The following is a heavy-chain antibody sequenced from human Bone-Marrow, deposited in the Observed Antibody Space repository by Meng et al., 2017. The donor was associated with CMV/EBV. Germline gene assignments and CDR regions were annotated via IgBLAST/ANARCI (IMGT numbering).Heavy chain of an antibody. J-gene: IGHJ6*02. V-gene: IGHV3-23*03. D-gene: IGHD3-3*01. Sequence: GESLKISCAASGFTFNNYAMTWVRQAPGKGLEWVSVIYSGGSSTYYADSVKGRFTISRDNSKNTLYLQMNSLRAEDTAVYYCARDRDFWSGYYSGVDVWGQGTTVTVSS. CDR3: ARDRDFWSGYYSGVDV. CDR2: IYSGGSST. CDR1: GFTFNNYA.